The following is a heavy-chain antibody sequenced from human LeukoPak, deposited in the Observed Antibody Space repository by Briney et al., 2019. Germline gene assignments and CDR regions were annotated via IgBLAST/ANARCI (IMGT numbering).Heavy chain of an antibody. CDR3: WQWLVAGMDV. Sequence: ASVKVSCKASGYTFTSYCMHWVRQAPGQGLEWMGIINPSGGSTSYAQKFQGRVTMTRDTSTSTVHMELSSLRSEDTAVYYCWQWLVAGMDVWGQGTTVTVSS. V-gene: IGHV1-46*01. CDR1: GYTFTSYC. CDR2: INPSGGST. J-gene: IGHJ6*02. D-gene: IGHD6-19*01.